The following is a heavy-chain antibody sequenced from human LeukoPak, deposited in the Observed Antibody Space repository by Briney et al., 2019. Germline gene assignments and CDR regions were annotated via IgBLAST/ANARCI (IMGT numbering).Heavy chain of an antibody. D-gene: IGHD3-3*01. CDR2: IYWNDDK. J-gene: IGHJ4*02. CDR3: AHRPLDFWSGYYYFDY. Sequence: ESGPTLVNPTPPLTLTCTFSGFSLSTSGVGVGWMRQPPEKALEWLALIYWNDDKRYSPSLKSTLTITKDTSKNQVVPTMTNMDPVDTATYYCAHRPLDFWSGYYYFDYRGQGTLVTVSS. V-gene: IGHV2-5*01. CDR1: GFSLSTSGVG.